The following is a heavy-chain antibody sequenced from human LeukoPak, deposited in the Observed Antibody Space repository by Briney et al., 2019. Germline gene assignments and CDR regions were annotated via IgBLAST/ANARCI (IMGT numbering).Heavy chain of an antibody. V-gene: IGHV4-39*07. CDR1: GGSISSGGSY. Sequence: SETLSLTCTVSGGSISSGGSYWGWIRQPPGKGLEWIGSIYYSGSTYYNPSLKSRVTISVDTSKNQFSLKLSSVTAADTAVYFCARVSTGWYHYFDSWGQGTLVTVSS. J-gene: IGHJ4*02. D-gene: IGHD6-19*01. CDR2: IYYSGST. CDR3: ARVSTGWYHYFDS.